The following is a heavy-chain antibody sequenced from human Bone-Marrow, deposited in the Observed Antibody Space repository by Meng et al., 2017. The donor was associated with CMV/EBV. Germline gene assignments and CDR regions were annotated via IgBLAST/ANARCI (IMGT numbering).Heavy chain of an antibody. CDR2: ISPNNGAT. CDR1: GYTFTDYR. Sequence: ASVKVSCKASGYTFTDYRMHWVRQAPGQGLEWVGWISPNNGATNYAQNFQGRVTMTRDTSISTVYMDLNRLTYDDTAVYYCARAGSYYGGKANFQHWGQGTLVTVSS. D-gene: IGHD4-23*01. CDR3: ARAGSYYGGKANFQH. V-gene: IGHV1-2*02. J-gene: IGHJ1*01.